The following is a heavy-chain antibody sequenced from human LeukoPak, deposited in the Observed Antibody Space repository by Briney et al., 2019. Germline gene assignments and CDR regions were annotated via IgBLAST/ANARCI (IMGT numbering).Heavy chain of an antibody. Sequence: SETLSLTCTVSGASVSNYDWSWIRQPPGKGLEWIGYIYYSGSTNYNPSLKSRVTISVDTSKNQFSLKLTSVTAADTAMYYCASPRGGYSMGEAFDIWGQGTMVTVSS. CDR1: GASVSNYD. CDR2: IYYSGST. D-gene: IGHD5-18*01. V-gene: IGHV4-59*02. J-gene: IGHJ3*02. CDR3: ASPRGGYSMGEAFDI.